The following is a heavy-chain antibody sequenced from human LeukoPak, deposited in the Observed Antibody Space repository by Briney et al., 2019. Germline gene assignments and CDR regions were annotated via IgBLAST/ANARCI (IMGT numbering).Heavy chain of an antibody. CDR1: GFTFSNAW. J-gene: IGHJ3*02. Sequence: GGSLRLSCAASGFTFSNAWMSWVRQAPGKGLEWVGRIKSKTDGGTTDYAAPVKGRFTISRDDSKNTLYLQMNSLKTEDTAVYYCTTHRRITMIVVVITYDAFDIWGQGTMVTVSS. D-gene: IGHD3-22*01. V-gene: IGHV3-15*01. CDR3: TTHRRITMIVVVITYDAFDI. CDR2: IKSKTDGGTT.